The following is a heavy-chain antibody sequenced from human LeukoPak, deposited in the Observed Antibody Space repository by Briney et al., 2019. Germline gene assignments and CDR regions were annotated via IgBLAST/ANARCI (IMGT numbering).Heavy chain of an antibody. CDR2: INPNNGGT. CDR1: GYTFTGYY. V-gene: IGHV1-2*02. CDR3: AIVSAAAR. J-gene: IGHJ4*02. D-gene: IGHD2-2*01. Sequence: ASVKVSCKASGYTFTGYYVHWVRQAPGQGLEWMGWINPNNGGTSYAQQFQGRVTMTRDTSISTAYMELTRLRSDDTAMYYCAIVSAAARWSQGTLVTVSS.